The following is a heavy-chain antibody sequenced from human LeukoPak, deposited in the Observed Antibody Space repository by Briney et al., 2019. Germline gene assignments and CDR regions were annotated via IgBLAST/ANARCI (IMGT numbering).Heavy chain of an antibody. J-gene: IGHJ4*02. CDR3: ARGSSGWYYFDY. CDR1: GFTFSSYG. D-gene: IGHD6-19*01. CDR2: IWYDGSNK. Sequence: GVSLRLSCAASGFTFSSYGMHWVRQAPGKGLEWVAVIWYDGSNKYYADSVKGRFTISRDNSKNTLYLQMNSLRAEDTAVYYCARGSSGWYYFDYWGQGTLVTVSS. V-gene: IGHV3-33*01.